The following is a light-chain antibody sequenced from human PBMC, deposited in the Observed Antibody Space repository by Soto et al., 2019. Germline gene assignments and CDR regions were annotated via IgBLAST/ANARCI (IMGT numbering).Light chain of an antibody. CDR1: QSLVHSSGNTY. CDR2: EVS. CDR3: MQGTHWPYT. J-gene: IGKJ2*01. Sequence: DVAVTQSPLSLPVTLGQPASISCRSSQSLVHSSGNTYLNWFQQRPGQSPRRLIYEVSNRDSGVPERFSGSGSGTDFTLKISRVEAEDVGIYFCMQGTHWPYTFGQGTKLEIK. V-gene: IGKV2-30*02.